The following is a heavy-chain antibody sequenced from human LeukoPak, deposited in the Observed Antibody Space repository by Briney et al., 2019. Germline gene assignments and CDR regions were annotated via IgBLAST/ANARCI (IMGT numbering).Heavy chain of an antibody. CDR3: ARGSEYYYDSSGYYYVPSRPLDY. D-gene: IGHD3-22*01. Sequence: PGRSLRLSCAASGFTFSSYAMHWVRQAPGKGLEWVAVISYDGSNKYYADSVKGRFTISRDNSKNTLYLQMNSLRAEDTAVCYCARGSEYYYDSSGYYYVPSRPLDYWGQGTLVTVSS. J-gene: IGHJ4*02. CDR1: GFTFSSYA. V-gene: IGHV3-30-3*01. CDR2: ISYDGSNK.